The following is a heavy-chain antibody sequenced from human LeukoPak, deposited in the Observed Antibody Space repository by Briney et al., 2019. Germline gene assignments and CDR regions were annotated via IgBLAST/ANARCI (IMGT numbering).Heavy chain of an antibody. CDR3: ARRSTHDAFDF. J-gene: IGHJ3*01. CDR1: GYNFPNYW. CDR2: IYPGDSTT. V-gene: IGHV5-51*01. Sequence: GESLKISCKGSGYNFPNYWIGWVRQMPGKGLEWLVIIYPGDSTTRYSPSLQGQVTVSADKSINTAYLQWSSLKASDTAIYYCARRSTHDAFDFWGQGTMVTVSS.